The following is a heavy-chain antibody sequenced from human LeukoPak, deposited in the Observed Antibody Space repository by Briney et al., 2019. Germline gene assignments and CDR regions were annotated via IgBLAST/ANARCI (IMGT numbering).Heavy chain of an antibody. CDR2: INPNSGGT. D-gene: IGHD4-17*01. CDR1: GYTFTGYY. V-gene: IGHV1-2*04. Sequence: ASVKVSCKASGYTFTGYYMHWVRQAPGQGLERMGRINPNSGGTNYAQKFQGWVTMTRDTSISTAYMELSRLRSDDTAVYYCATQRNDYGDYFDYWGQGTLVTVSS. CDR3: ATQRNDYGDYFDY. J-gene: IGHJ4*02.